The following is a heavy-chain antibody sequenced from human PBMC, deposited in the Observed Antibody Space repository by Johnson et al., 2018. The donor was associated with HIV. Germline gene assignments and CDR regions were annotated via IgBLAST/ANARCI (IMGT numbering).Heavy chain of an antibody. J-gene: IGHJ3*02. CDR3: AREEGTYILTRCDAFDI. V-gene: IGHV3-11*04. Sequence: QVQLVESGGDLVKPGGSLRLSCAASGFIFSDYYMTWIRQAPGKGLESISYISSSGRTIYYADSVKGRFTMSRYNAKKSLYLQMNSLRAEDTAGYYCAREEGTYILTRCDAFDIWGQGTIVTVSS. CDR2: ISSSGRTI. D-gene: IGHD3-9*01. CDR1: GFIFSDYY.